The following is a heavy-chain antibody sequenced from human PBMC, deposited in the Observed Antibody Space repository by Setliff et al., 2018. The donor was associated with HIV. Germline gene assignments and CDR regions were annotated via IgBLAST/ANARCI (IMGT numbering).Heavy chain of an antibody. J-gene: IGHJ4*02. CDR2: TYYNGGT. CDR3: ARERPQSHFFDY. D-gene: IGHD6-19*01. Sequence: SETLSLTCTVSGGSITSYYWSWIRQTPGKRLEYIGYTYYNGGTNYNPSLKSRVTISLDTSKNQFSLSLRSVTAADTAVYFCARERPQSHFFDYWGQGTLVTVSS. V-gene: IGHV4-59*01. CDR1: GGSITSYY.